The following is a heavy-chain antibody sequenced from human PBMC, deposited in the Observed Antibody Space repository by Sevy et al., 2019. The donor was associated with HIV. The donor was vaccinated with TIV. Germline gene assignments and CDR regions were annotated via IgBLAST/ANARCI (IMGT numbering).Heavy chain of an antibody. J-gene: IGHJ4*01. Sequence: GGSLRLSCAASGFTFDDYGMGWVRQVPGRGLEWISGITWNGDYANYGDSVKGRFTISRDNAKNSLYLQMDSLTAEDTDLNYCRRDGGFRGGIALYPSWGHGTLVTVSS. CDR3: RRDGGFRGGIALYPS. V-gene: IGHV3-20*04. D-gene: IGHD3-10*01. CDR1: GFTFDDYG. CDR2: ITWNGDYA.